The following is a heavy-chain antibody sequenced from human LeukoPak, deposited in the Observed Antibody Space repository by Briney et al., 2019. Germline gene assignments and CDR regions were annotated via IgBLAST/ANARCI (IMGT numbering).Heavy chain of an antibody. CDR2: ISGSGGST. CDR1: GFTFSSYA. Sequence: SGGSLRLSCAASGFTFSSYAMSWVRQAPGKGLEWVSAISGSGGSTYYADSVKGRFTISRDNSKNTLYLQMNSLRAEDTAVYYCAKVGYDSWSGYYYYYYGMDVWGQGTTVTVSS. J-gene: IGHJ6*02. V-gene: IGHV3-23*01. D-gene: IGHD3-3*01. CDR3: AKVGYDSWSGYYYYYYGMDV.